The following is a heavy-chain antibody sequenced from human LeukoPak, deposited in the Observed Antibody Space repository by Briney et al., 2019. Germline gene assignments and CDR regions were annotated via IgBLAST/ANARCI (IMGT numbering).Heavy chain of an antibody. CDR2: IYSGGST. Sequence: PGGSLRLSCAASGFTVSSNYMSWVRQAPGKGLEWVSVIYSGGSTYYADSVKGRFTISRDNSKNTLYLQMNSLRAEDTTVYYCARDQRIGSARGVDYWGQGTLVTVSS. V-gene: IGHV3-66*01. D-gene: IGHD2-21*01. J-gene: IGHJ4*02. CDR1: GFTVSSNY. CDR3: ARDQRIGSARGVDY.